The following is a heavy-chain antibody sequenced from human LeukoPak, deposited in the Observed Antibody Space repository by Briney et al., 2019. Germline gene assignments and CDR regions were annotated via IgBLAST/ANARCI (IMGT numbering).Heavy chain of an antibody. Sequence: ASVKVSCKASGYTFTGYFIHWVRQAPGQGLEWMGWINPNSGGTSYLQSFQGRVTMTRDTSISTAYMDLSRLRSDDTAVYYCARVLGVSIAAAGTDFDYWGQGTLVTVSS. CDR3: ARVLGVSIAAAGTDFDY. V-gene: IGHV1-2*02. CDR1: GYTFTGYF. CDR2: INPNSGGT. D-gene: IGHD6-13*01. J-gene: IGHJ4*02.